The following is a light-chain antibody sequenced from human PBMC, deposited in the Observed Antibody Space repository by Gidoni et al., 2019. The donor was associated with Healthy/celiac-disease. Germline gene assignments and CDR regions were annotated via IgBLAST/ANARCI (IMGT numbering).Light chain of an antibody. V-gene: IGKV1-5*03. CDR3: QQYNSYSFT. CDR2: KAS. J-gene: IGKJ3*01. Sequence: DIQLTQSPSTLSASVGDRVTITCRASQSISSWLAWYQQKPGKAPKLLIYKASSLESGVPSRFSGSGSGTEFTLTISSLQPEDFATYYCQQYNSYSFTFGPGTKVDIK. CDR1: QSISSW.